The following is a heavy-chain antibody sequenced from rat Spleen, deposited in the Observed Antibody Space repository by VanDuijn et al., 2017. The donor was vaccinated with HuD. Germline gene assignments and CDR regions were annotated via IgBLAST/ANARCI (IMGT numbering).Heavy chain of an antibody. D-gene: IGHD5-1*01. CDR1: GFTFHNYW. CDR3: AGPDVLTGFDY. CDR2: ITTSGGTT. J-gene: IGHJ2*01. V-gene: IGHV5-31*01. Sequence: EVQLVESGGGLVQPGRSLKLSCVASGFTFHNYWMTWIRQAPGKGLEWVASITTSGGTTYYRDSVKGRFTISRDNAKSTLYLQMDSLRSEDTATYYCAGPDVLTGFDYWGLGVMVTVSS.